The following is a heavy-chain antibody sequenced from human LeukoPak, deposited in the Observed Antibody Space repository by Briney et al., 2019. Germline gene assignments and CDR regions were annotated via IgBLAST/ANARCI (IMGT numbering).Heavy chain of an antibody. Sequence: PGKSLRLSCAASGFTFSRYTMHWVRQAPGKKLEWVALISDDGRDKYYADSVKGRFTFSRDNSKNTLYLQMNSLRPEDTAVYYCAKVVPDTAMITGIDYWGQGTLVTVSS. J-gene: IGHJ4*02. V-gene: IGHV3-30*04. D-gene: IGHD5-18*01. CDR2: ISDDGRDK. CDR3: AKVVPDTAMITGIDY. CDR1: GFTFSRYT.